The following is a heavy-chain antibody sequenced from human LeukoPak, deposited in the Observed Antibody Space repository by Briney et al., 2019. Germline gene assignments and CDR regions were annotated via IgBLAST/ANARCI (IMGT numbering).Heavy chain of an antibody. D-gene: IGHD3-9*01. Sequence: TDTLSLTCNVSGGTISSYYLSWIRQPPGKGLEWIGYISHSRSTNYNPSVTSGVTISVDTSKNQFSLKLSSVTAADTAVYYCARRSNQDYDILAYYFDYWGQGTLVTVSS. CDR2: ISHSRST. V-gene: IGHV4-59*08. CDR3: ARRSNQDYDILAYYFDY. J-gene: IGHJ4*02. CDR1: GGTISSYY.